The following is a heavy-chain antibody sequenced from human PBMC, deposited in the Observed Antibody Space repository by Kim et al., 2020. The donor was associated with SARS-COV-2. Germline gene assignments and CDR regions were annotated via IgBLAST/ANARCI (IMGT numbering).Heavy chain of an antibody. CDR3: AKRKGSSWYDGDAFDT. D-gene: IGHD6-13*01. V-gene: IGHV1-8*01. CDR2: MNPNSGNT. CDR1: GYTFTSYD. J-gene: IGHJ3*02. Sequence: ASVKVSCEASGYTFTSYDINWVRQATGQGLEWMGWMNPNSGNTGYAQKFQGRVTMTRNTSISTAYMELSSLRSEDTAVYYCAKRKGSSWYDGDAFDTWGQGTMVTVSS.